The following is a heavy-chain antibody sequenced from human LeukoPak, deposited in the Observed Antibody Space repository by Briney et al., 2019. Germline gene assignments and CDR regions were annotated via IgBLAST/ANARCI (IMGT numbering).Heavy chain of an antibody. V-gene: IGHV3-23*01. D-gene: IGHD6-19*01. J-gene: IGHJ6*02. CDR2: ISGSGRST. Sequence: PGGSLRLSCAASGFTFSSYAMSWVRQAPGKGLEWVSGISGSGRSTYYAASVKGRFTISRDSSKNTLYLQMNSLRAEDTAVYYCAKEPVAGLDYYYDMDVWGQGTTVTVSS. CDR1: GFTFSSYA. CDR3: AKEPVAGLDYYYDMDV.